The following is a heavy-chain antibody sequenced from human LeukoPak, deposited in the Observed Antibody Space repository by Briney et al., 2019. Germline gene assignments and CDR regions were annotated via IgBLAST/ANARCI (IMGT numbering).Heavy chain of an antibody. D-gene: IGHD2-2*01. V-gene: IGHV3-64*01. CDR2: IISNGGST. CDR1: GFPFSSYA. CDR3: ARSSIVVVSILDY. J-gene: IGHJ4*02. Sequence: PGGSLRLSCAASGFPFSSYAMHWVRQTPGKGLEYVSAIISNGGSTSYANSLKGRFTISRDNSKNTLYLQMGSLRAEDMAVYYCARSSIVVVSILDYWGQGTLVTVSS.